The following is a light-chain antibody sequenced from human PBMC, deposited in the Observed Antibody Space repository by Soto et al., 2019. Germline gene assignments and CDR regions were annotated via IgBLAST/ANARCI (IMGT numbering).Light chain of an antibody. Sequence: QSALTQPASVSGSPGQSITISCTGTSSDVGSYNLVSWYQQHPGKAPKLMIYEGSKRPSGVSNRFSGSKSGNTASLTISGLQADDEADDYCCSYSGSSTHVVFGGGTQLTVL. V-gene: IGLV2-23*01. J-gene: IGLJ2*01. CDR3: CSYSGSSTHVV. CDR1: SSDVGSYNL. CDR2: EGS.